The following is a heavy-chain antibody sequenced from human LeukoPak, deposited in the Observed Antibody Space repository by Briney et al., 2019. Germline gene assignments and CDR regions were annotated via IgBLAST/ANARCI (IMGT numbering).Heavy chain of an antibody. CDR3: ARHAMFVPTTPVTWFDR. Sequence: SETLSLTCTVSGGSISSYYWSWIRQPPGKGLEWIGYIYYSGSTNYNPSLKSRITISVDTSKNQFSLKLSSVTAADTAVYYCARHAMFVPTTPVTWFDRWGQGTLVTVSS. CDR2: IYYSGST. V-gene: IGHV4-59*01. J-gene: IGHJ5*02. D-gene: IGHD2-15*01. CDR1: GGSISSYY.